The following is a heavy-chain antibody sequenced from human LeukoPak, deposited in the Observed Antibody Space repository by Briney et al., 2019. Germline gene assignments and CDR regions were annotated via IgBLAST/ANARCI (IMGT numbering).Heavy chain of an antibody. V-gene: IGHV3-7*01. Sequence: GGSLRLSCAASGFPFRNYWMSWIRQAPGRGLEWVANIKLDGTQKNYIQSVRGRFTISRDNGRNFLYLQLSSLRAEDTAVYYCTRDFWTDYWGQGTLVTVSS. J-gene: IGHJ4*02. CDR1: GFPFRNYW. D-gene: IGHD3/OR15-3a*01. CDR2: IKLDGTQK. CDR3: TRDFWTDY.